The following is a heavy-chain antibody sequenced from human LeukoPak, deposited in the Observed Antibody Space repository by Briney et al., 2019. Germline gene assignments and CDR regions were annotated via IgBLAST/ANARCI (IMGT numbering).Heavy chain of an antibody. D-gene: IGHD2-15*01. V-gene: IGHV3-21*01. CDR1: GXTFDDYG. Sequence: GGSLRLSCAASGXTFDDYGMSWVRQAPGKGLEWVSSISSSSSYIYYADSVKGRFTISRDNAKNSLYLQMNSLRAEDTAVYYCARDSRYCSGGSCFHDYWGQGTLVTVSS. J-gene: IGHJ4*02. CDR2: ISSSSSYI. CDR3: ARDSRYCSGGSCFHDY.